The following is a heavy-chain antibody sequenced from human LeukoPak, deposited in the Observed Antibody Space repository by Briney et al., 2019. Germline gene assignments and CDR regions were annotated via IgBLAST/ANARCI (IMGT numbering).Heavy chain of an antibody. D-gene: IGHD6-19*01. CDR2: INHSGYT. J-gene: IGHJ4*02. CDR1: GVPFSNDY. Sequence: PSEALSLTCAVSGVPFSNDYWSWVRQSPTKGLEWIGEINHSGYTNYNPSLKSRVTISIDTSKNQFSLMLTSVTAADTAVYYCTRAVAGHPDWGQGTLATVSS. CDR3: TRAVAGHPD. V-gene: IGHV4-34*01.